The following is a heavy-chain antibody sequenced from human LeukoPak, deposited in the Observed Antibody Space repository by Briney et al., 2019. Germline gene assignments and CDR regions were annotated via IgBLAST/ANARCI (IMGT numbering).Heavy chain of an antibody. CDR2: INHSGST. J-gene: IGHJ5*02. V-gene: IGHV4-34*01. Sequence: SETLSLTCAVYGGSFSGYYWSWIRQPPGKGLEWIGEINHSGSTNYNPSLKSRVTISVDTSKNQFSLKLSSVTAADTAVYYCARHDVRQLLANWFDPWGQGTLVTVSS. CDR1: GGSFSGYY. D-gene: IGHD6-19*01. CDR3: ARHDVRQLLANWFDP.